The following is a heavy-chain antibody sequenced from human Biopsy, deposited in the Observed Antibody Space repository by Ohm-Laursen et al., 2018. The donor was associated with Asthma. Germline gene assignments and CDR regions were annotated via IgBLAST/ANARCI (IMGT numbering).Heavy chain of an antibody. Sequence: RSLRLSCAASRFTYEMHCVRQVPGKGPEWVALISFDGRYEYYADSVKGRYTISRDNPMKRLYLQMSSLTAEDTAVYYCASRGGDFWSGYYMDYWGQGTLVTVSS. CDR1: RFTYE. CDR3: ASRGGDFWSGYYMDY. V-gene: IGHV3-30*03. J-gene: IGHJ4*02. CDR2: ISFDGRYE. D-gene: IGHD3-3*01.